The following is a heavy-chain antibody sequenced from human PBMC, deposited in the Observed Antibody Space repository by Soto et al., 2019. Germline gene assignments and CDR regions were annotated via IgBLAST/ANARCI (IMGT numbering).Heavy chain of an antibody. CDR3: ARGCPKETGAARRRFSSCY. V-gene: IGHV1-69*01. J-gene: IGHJ4*02. D-gene: IGHD6-6*01. CDR1: GGTFSSYA. Sequence: QVQLVQSGAEVQKPGSSVKVSCKASGGTFSSYAISWVRQAPGQGLEWMGGIIPIFGTANYAQKFQGRVTITADESTSTAYMELSSLRSEDTAVYYCARGCPKETGAARRRFSSCYWGQGTLVTVSS. CDR2: IIPIFGTA.